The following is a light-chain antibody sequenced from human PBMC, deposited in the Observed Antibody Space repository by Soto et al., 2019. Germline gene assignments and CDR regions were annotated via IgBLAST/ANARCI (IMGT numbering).Light chain of an antibody. V-gene: IGLV2-8*01. CDR1: KYDIGVYYF. CDR2: VVV. CDR3: KSYAGSNTYV. Sequence: QSVLTQPPSPSGSPVQSDTISCPGTKYDIGVYYFVYCYQHHPCKAPRLIIYVVVQRPSWVPARFSASKSLKTASLTVSGLQAADEADYFGKSYAGSNTYVFGSGTKGTVL. J-gene: IGLJ1*01.